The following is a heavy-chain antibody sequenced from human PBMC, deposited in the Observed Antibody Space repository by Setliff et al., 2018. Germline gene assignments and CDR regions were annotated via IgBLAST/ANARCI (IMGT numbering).Heavy chain of an antibody. V-gene: IGHV1-2*02. CDR1: GYTFAGYY. J-gene: IGHJ4*02. Sequence: GASVKVSCKASGYTFAGYYIHWVRQAPGHAPEWMGWINPNTGDTKYTQNFQGRVTVTSDTSISTAYLTLTSLRSDDTAIYYCARLSASVVSPVDHWGQGTLVTVSS. CDR3: ARLSASVVSPVDH. CDR2: INPNTGDT.